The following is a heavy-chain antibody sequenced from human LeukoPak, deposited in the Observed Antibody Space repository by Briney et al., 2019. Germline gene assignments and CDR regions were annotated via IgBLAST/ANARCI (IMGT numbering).Heavy chain of an antibody. Sequence: ASVKVSCKASGYTFTSYGISWVRQAPGQGLEWMGWISAYNGNTNYAQKLQGRVTMTTDTSTSTAYMELGSLRSDDTAVYYCARARGALVGADAFDIWGQGTMVTVSS. D-gene: IGHD1-26*01. CDR1: GYTFTSYG. V-gene: IGHV1-18*01. CDR2: ISAYNGNT. CDR3: ARARGALVGADAFDI. J-gene: IGHJ3*02.